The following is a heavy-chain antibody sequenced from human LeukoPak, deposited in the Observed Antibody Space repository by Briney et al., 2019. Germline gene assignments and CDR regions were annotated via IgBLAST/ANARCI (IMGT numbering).Heavy chain of an antibody. Sequence: SETLSLTCTVPGYSISTGYYWDWIRQPPGKGLEWIGTFYHGGSTYYNPSLKSRVTISVDTSKNQFSLNLTSVTAADTAVYYCARDVGATPGYFDYWGQGTLVTVSS. D-gene: IGHD1-26*01. CDR1: GYSISTGYY. CDR3: ARDVGATPGYFDY. V-gene: IGHV4-38-2*02. J-gene: IGHJ4*02. CDR2: FYHGGST.